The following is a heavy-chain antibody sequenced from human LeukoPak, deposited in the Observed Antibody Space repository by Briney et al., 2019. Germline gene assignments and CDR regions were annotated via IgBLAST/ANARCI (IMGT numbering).Heavy chain of an antibody. D-gene: IGHD3-22*01. CDR2: IYYSGST. J-gene: IGHJ4*02. Sequence: SETLSLTCTVSGGSISSYYWSWIRQPPGKGLEWIGSIYYSGSTYYNPSLKSRVTISVDTSKNQFSLKLSSVTAADTAVYYCARDFHTYYYDSSGYYYCGYWGQGTLVTVSS. CDR1: GGSISSYY. CDR3: ARDFHTYYYDSSGYYYCGY. V-gene: IGHV4-39*07.